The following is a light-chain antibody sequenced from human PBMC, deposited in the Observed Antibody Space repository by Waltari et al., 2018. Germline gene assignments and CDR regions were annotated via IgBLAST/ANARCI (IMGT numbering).Light chain of an antibody. V-gene: IGKV3-15*01. J-gene: IGKJ1*01. CDR1: QSISSD. CDR2: GAS. Sequence: EIVMTQSPATLSVSPGERATLSCRASQSISSDLAWYQQKPGQAPRLLIYGASTRATGIPDRFSGSGSGTEFTLTISSLQPEDFATYYCQQSYSTPPTFGQGTKVEIK. CDR3: QQSYSTPPT.